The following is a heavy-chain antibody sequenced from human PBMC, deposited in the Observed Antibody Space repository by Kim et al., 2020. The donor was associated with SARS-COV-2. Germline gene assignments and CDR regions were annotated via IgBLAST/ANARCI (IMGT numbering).Heavy chain of an antibody. CDR1: GFTFSSCA. CDR2: ISYDGSNK. CDR3: ATVVFYYDAGYFKN. Sequence: GGSLRLSCAASGFTFSSCAIHWVRQAPGKGLEWVAVISYDGSNKNYADSVKGRLIISRDHSKNTLYLQMNSLRAEDTAVYYCATVVFYYDAGYFKNWGQG. J-gene: IGHJ1*01. V-gene: IGHV3-30*14. D-gene: IGHD3-22*01.